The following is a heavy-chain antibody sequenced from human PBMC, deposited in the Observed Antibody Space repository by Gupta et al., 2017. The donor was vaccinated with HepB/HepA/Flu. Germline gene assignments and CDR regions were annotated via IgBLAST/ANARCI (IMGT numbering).Heavy chain of an antibody. CDR3: ARAGGDGSWFYDFDY. CDR2: ISSSSSTI. D-gene: IGHD1-26*01. CDR1: GFTFSSYS. V-gene: IGHV3-48*02. Sequence: EVQLVESGGGLVQPGGSLSLSCAASGFTFSSYSMNWVRQAPGKGLEWFSYISSSSSTIYYADSVKGRFTISRDNAKNSLYLQMNSLRDEDTAVYYCARAGGDGSWFYDFDYWGQGTLVTVSS. J-gene: IGHJ4*02.